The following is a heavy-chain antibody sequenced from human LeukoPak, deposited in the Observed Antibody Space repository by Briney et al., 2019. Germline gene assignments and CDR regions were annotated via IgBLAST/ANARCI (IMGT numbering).Heavy chain of an antibody. V-gene: IGHV3-21*01. CDR1: GFTFSSYA. CDR3: ARAEPGRPYLDY. CDR2: ISSSSSYI. Sequence: GGSLRLSCAASGFTFSSYAMSWVRQAPGKGLEWVSSISSSSSYIYYADSVKGRFTISRDNAKNSLYLQMNSLRAEDTAVYYCARAEPGRPYLDYWGQGTLVTVSS. J-gene: IGHJ4*02.